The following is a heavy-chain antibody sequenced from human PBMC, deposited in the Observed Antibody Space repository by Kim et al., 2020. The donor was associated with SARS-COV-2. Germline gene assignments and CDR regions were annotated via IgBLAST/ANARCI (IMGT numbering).Heavy chain of an antibody. CDR3: ARSLRALYYYGSGSPFDY. CDR2: IIPIFGTA. J-gene: IGHJ4*02. D-gene: IGHD3-10*01. CDR1: GGTFSSYA. V-gene: IGHV1-69*13. Sequence: SVKVSCKASGGTFSSYAISWVRQAPGQGLEWMGGIIPIFGTANYAQKFQGRVTITADESTSTAYMELSSLRSEDTAVYYCARSLRALYYYGSGSPFDYWGQGTLVTVSS.